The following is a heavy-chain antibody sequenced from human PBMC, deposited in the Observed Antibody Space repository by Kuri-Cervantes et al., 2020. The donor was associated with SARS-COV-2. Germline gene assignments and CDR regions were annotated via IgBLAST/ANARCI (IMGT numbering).Heavy chain of an antibody. CDR2: MNPNSGDT. V-gene: IGHV1-8*03. CDR1: GYTFTNYE. J-gene: IGHJ4*02. CDR3: AREGTIVGGGLDS. Sequence: ASVKVSCKASGYTFTNYEINWVRQATGQGLEWMGWMNPNSGDTDYAQKFRGRVILTRNTSTTTAYMELRGLKSGDTAVYYCAREGTIVGGGLDSWGQGTLVTVSS. D-gene: IGHD2-21*01.